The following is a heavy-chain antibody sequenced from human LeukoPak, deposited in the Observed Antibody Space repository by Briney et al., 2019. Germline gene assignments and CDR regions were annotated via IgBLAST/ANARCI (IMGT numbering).Heavy chain of an antibody. D-gene: IGHD3-16*02. J-gene: IGHJ3*02. CDR3: AKDIELSI. CDR1: GFTFSHYA. V-gene: IGHV3-23*01. CDR2: LTDSGDAT. Sequence: GGSLRLSCAVSGFTFSHYAMSWVRQAPGTGLEWVGSLTDSGDATYYADSVKGRFTISRDNSKNTLSLQMNSLRVEDTAMYYCAKDIELSILGLGTMVTVSS.